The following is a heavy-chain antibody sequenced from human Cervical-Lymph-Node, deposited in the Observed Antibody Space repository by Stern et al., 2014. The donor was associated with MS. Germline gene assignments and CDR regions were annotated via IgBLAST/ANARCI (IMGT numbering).Heavy chain of an antibody. J-gene: IGHJ4*02. Sequence: QVQLVESGAEVKKPGASVKVSCKASGYTFTGYYTHWVRQAPGQGLEWMGWINPNSGGTNYAQKFQGWVTMTRDTSISTAYMELSRLRSDDTAVYYCARDFGDYGNYYFDYWGQGTLVTVSS. CDR2: INPNSGGT. V-gene: IGHV1-2*04. CDR1: GYTFTGYY. CDR3: ARDFGDYGNYYFDY. D-gene: IGHD4-17*01.